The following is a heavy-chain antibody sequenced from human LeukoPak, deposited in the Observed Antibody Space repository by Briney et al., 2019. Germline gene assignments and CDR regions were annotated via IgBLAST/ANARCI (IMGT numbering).Heavy chain of an antibody. CDR1: GGPISSSSYY. Sequence: SETLSLTCTVSGGPISSSSYYWGWIRQPPGKGLEWIGSIYYSGSTYYNPSLKSRVTISVDTSKNQFSLKLSSVTAADTAVYYCARLLLSRFGEKGEDAWGQGTTVTVSS. J-gene: IGHJ6*02. CDR2: IYYSGST. V-gene: IGHV4-39*01. D-gene: IGHD3-10*01. CDR3: ARLLLSRFGEKGEDA.